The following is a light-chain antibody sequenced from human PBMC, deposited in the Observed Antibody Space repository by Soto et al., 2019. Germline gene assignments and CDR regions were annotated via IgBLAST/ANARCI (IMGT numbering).Light chain of an antibody. CDR3: QSYDSSLSGYV. J-gene: IGLJ1*01. CDR2: GNR. Sequence: ELTQPLSVSVALGQTARITCGGNNIGSKNVHWYQQLPGTAPRLLIYGNRNRPSGVPDRFSGSKSGTSASLAITGLQAEDEADYYCQSYDSSLSGYVFGTGTKVTVL. CDR1: NNIGSKN. V-gene: IGLV1-40*01.